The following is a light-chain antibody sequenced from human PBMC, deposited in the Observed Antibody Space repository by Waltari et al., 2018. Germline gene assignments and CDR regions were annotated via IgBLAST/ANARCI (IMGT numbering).Light chain of an antibody. CDR1: QSVSRT. V-gene: IGKV3-20*01. J-gene: IGKJ1*01. CDR3: QHYVRLPAT. CDR2: GAS. Sequence: EIVLTQSPGTLSLSPGERATLSCRASQSVSRTLAWYQQKPGQAPKLLIYGASIRATGIPDRFTGSGSGTDFSLTIGSLEPEDFAIYFCQHYVRLPATFGQGTKVEIK.